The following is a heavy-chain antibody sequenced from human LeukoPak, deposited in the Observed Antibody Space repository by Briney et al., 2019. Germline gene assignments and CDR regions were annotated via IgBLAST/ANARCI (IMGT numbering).Heavy chain of an antibody. V-gene: IGHV3-53*01. D-gene: IGHD3-22*01. CDR2: IYGDGST. Sequence: PGGPLRLSCAASGFTVNSYYMSWVRQAPGKGLEWVSLIYGDGSTSYADSVKGRFTISRDNSKKTLSLQMNSLRAEDTAMYYCARGGSGYYWAFDCWGQGTLVTVSS. J-gene: IGHJ4*02. CDR1: GFTVNSYY. CDR3: ARGGSGYYWAFDC.